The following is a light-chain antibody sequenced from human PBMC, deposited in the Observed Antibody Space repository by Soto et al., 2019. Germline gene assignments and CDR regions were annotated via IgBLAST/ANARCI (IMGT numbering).Light chain of an antibody. V-gene: IGKV3-20*01. CDR1: QSVSSSY. J-gene: IGKJ2*01. CDR2: GAS. CDR3: QQYGSSRRT. Sequence: EIVLTQSPGTLSWSPGERATLSCRASQSVSSSYLAWYQQKPGQAPRLLIYGASSRATGIPDRFSGSGSGTDFTLTISRLEPEDFAVYYCQQYGSSRRTFGQGTKLEIK.